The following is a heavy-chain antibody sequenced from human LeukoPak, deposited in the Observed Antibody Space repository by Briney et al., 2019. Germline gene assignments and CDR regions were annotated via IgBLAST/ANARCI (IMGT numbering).Heavy chain of an antibody. V-gene: IGHV3-33*01. J-gene: IGHJ3*02. CDR2: IWYDGSNK. CDR3: ARDSYYDILKDAFDI. Sequence: PGGSLRLSCAASGFTFSSYGMHWGRQAPGKGGEWVAGIWYDGSNKNYADYVKGRFTISRDNSKNTLYLQMNILRAEDTAVYYYARDSYYDILKDAFDIWGQGTMVTVSS. D-gene: IGHD3-9*01. CDR1: GFTFSSYG.